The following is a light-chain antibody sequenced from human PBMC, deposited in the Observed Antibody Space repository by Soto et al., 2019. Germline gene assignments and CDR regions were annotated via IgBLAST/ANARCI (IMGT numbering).Light chain of an antibody. CDR3: QQYNSYS. J-gene: IGKJ1*01. CDR2: HAS. Sequence: IHMTQSPSTLPASVGARVTVACRASRSISNWVAWDPQKPGTAPTXLIXHASNFQSGVPSRFSGSASGTEFTLTIRSLQPDDFATYYCQQYNSYSVGQGTKVEIK. CDR1: RSISNW. V-gene: IGKV1-5*01.